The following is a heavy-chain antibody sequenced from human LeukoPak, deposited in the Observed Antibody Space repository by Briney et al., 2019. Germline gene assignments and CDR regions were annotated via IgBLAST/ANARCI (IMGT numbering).Heavy chain of an antibody. D-gene: IGHD4-11*01. J-gene: IGHJ5*02. CDR1: GGSISSSSYY. CDR3: ARDHLMTTVSPDNRNWFDP. CDR2: IYYSGST. Sequence: PSETLSLTCTVSGGSISSSSYYWGWIRQPPGKGLEWIGSIYYSGSTYYNPSLKSQVTISVDTSKNQFSLKLSSVTAADTAVYYCARDHLMTTVSPDNRNWFDPWGQGTLVTVSS. V-gene: IGHV4-39*07.